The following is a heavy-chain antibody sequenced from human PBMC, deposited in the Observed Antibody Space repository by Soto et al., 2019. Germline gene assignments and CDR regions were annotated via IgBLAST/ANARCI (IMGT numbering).Heavy chain of an antibody. J-gene: IGHJ5*02. CDR1: GFTFTSSA. CDR2: IVVGSGNT. V-gene: IGHV1-58*01. D-gene: IGHD5-18*01. Sequence: GASVKVSCKASGFTFTSSAVQWVRQARGQRLEWIGWIVVGSGNTNYAQKFQERVTMTRDMSTRTAYMELNSLTSEDTAVYYCVRMDSFGSLSWFDPWGQGTLVTVSS. CDR3: VRMDSFGSLSWFDP.